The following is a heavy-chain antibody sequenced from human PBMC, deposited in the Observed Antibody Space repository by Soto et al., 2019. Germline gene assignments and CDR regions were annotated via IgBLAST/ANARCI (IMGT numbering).Heavy chain of an antibody. J-gene: IGHJ4*02. V-gene: IGHV3-23*01. Sequence: GSLRLSCVASGFSISTHALTLVRQAPGKGLEWVSSFSGRSGDTYYAASVKGRFTISGDSSKNTVILQMNNLRADDTALYYCARDSSAWPNYFDSWGQGIQVTVSS. CDR3: ARDSSAWPNYFDS. CDR2: FSGRSGDT. D-gene: IGHD6-19*01. CDR1: GFSISTHA.